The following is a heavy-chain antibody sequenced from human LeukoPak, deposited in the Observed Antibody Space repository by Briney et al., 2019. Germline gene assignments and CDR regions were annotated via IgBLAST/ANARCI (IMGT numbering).Heavy chain of an antibody. D-gene: IGHD6-6*01. CDR3: ARDFSSSSTVYYYYYMDV. CDR1: GGSISSYY. V-gene: IGHV4-59*12. CDR2: IYYSGST. J-gene: IGHJ6*03. Sequence: SETLSLTCTVSGGSISSYYWSWIRQPPGKGLEWIGYIYYSGSTNYNPSLKSRVTISLDTSKNQFSLKLSSVTAADTAIYYCARDFSSSSTVYYYYYMDVWGKGTTVTISS.